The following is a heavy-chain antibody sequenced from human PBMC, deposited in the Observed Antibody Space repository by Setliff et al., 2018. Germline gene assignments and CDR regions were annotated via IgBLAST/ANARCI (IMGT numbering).Heavy chain of an antibody. D-gene: IGHD1-26*01. CDR3: AKCEAHSGSFYGNYYYMDV. V-gene: IGHV3-23*01. CDR2: ISGSGSAT. Sequence: GGSLRLSCAASGFTFRSYAMSWIRQAPGKGLEWVSSISGSGSATYYADSLKGRFTILRDNSKNTVYLQMNSLRAGDTAIYYCAKCEAHSGSFYGNYYYMDVWGKGTTVTVSS. J-gene: IGHJ6*03. CDR1: GFTFRSYA.